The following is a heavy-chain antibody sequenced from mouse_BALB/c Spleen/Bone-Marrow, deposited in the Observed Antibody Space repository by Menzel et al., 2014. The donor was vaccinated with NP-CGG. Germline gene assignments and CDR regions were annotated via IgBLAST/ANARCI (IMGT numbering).Heavy chain of an antibody. CDR1: GFTFSSFG. CDR3: TRGGNWDDFDV. J-gene: IGHJ1*01. Sequence: EVKVVESGGGLVQPGGSRRLSCAASGFTFSSFGMHWVRQAPEKGLEWVAYISSGSSTIFYVDTVKDRFTISRDNPKNTLFLQMTSLRSEGTAMYYCTRGGNWDDFDVWGAGTTVTVSS. CDR2: ISSGSSTI. D-gene: IGHD4-1*01. V-gene: IGHV5-17*02.